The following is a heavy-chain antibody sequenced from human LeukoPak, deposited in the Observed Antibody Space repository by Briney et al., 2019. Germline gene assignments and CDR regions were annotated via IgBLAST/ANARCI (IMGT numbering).Heavy chain of an antibody. CDR2: IYYSGST. CDR3: ARLTRSGHADY. J-gene: IGHJ4*02. Sequence: SETLSLTCTVSGGSISSYYWSWIRQPPGKGLEWIGYIYYSGSTNYNPSLMSRVTISVDTSKNQFSLKLSSVTAADTAVYYCARLTRSGHADYWGQGTLVTVSS. CDR1: GGSISSYY. V-gene: IGHV4-59*08. D-gene: IGHD2-15*01.